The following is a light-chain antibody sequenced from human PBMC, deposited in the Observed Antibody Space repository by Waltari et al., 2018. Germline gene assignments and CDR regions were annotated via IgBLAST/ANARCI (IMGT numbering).Light chain of an antibody. J-gene: IGKJ4*01. CDR1: QSGTSIS. CDR2: GTS. V-gene: IGKV3-20*01. Sequence: RASQSGTSISLSWYQQKLGQAPRLLIYGTSSRATGTPDRFSGSGSGTDFTLTISRLEPEDVAVYYCQQYDGEVVTFGGGTKVEI. CDR3: QQYDGEVVT.